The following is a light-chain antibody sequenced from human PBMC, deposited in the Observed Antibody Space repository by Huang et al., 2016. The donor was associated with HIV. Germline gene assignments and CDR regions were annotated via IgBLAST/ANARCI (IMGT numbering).Light chain of an antibody. CDR2: DAD. J-gene: IGKJ5*01. CDR3: QQRSNWPPA. Sequence: EIVLTQSPATLSLSPGERATLSCRASQSVSSYLAWYQQKPGQAPRLLIYDADNRATGIPARFSGSGSGTDFTLTISSLEPEEFAVYYCQQRSNWPPAFGQGTRLEIK. CDR1: QSVSSY. V-gene: IGKV3-11*01.